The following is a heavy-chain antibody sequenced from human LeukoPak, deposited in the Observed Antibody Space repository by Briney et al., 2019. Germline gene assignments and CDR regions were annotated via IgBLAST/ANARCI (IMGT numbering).Heavy chain of an antibody. J-gene: IGHJ6*03. CDR3: ARHVTIFGVVTYYMDV. CDR1: GYSFTSYW. D-gene: IGHD3-3*01. CDR2: IYPGDSGT. Sequence: GESLKISCEGSGYSFTSYWIGWVRQMPGKGLEWMGIIYPGDSGTRYSPSFQGQVTISADKSISTAYLQWSSLKASDTAMYYCARHVTIFGVVTYYMDVWGKGTTVTVSS. V-gene: IGHV5-51*01.